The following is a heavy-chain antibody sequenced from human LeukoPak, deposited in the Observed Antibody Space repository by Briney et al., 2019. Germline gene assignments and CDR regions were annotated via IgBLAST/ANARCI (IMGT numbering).Heavy chain of an antibody. CDR2: IYYSGTT. CDR3: AREDPRTKVPGGMDV. D-gene: IGHD4/OR15-4a*01. Sequence: SETVSLTYTVWGGYIRHYHWSWIAQRPGKALVLFAYIYYSGTTNYNPSLKSRVTISVDTSKNQFSLKLNSVTAADTAVYYCAREDPRTKVPGGMDVWGQGTTVTVSS. V-gene: IGHV4-59*01. J-gene: IGHJ6*02. CDR1: GGYIRHYH.